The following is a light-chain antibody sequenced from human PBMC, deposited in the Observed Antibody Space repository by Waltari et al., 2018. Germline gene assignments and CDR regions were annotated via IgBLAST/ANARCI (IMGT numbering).Light chain of an antibody. CDR2: GAS. CDR1: QSVTSNY. CDR3: QQYGRAHWT. V-gene: IGKV3-20*01. Sequence: ENVLRQSPGTLSLSPGESATLSCRASQSVTSNYLAWYQQKPGRAPRLLIYGASSRATGIPDRFTGSGSGTDFALTISRLEPEDFAVYYCQQYGRAHWTFGQGTKVEVK. J-gene: IGKJ1*01.